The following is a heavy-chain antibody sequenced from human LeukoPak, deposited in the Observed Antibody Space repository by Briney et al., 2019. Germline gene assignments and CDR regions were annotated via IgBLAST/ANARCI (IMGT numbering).Heavy chain of an antibody. D-gene: IGHD3-16*02. V-gene: IGHV4-31*03. CDR3: ARGGESLRLGELSPFAAFDI. J-gene: IGHJ3*02. CDR1: GGSISSGGYY. CDR2: IYYSGST. Sequence: KVSETLSLTCTVSGGSISSGGYYWSWIRQHPGKGLEWIGYIYYSGSTYYNPSLKSRVTISVDTSKNQFSLKLSSVTAADTAVYYCARGGESLRLGELSPFAAFDIWGQGTMVTVSS.